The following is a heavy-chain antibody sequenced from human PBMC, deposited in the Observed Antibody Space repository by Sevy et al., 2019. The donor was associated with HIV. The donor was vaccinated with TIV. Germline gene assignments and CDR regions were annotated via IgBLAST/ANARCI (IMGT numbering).Heavy chain of an antibody. Sequence: ASVKVSCKASGYTFTSYGISWVRQAPGQGLEWMGWISAYNGNTNYAQKLQGRVTMTTDTSTSTAYVELRSLRSDDTAVYYCARGPKDSSGYYYYYYGMDVWGQGTTVTVSS. CDR3: ARGPKDSSGYYYYYYGMDV. J-gene: IGHJ6*02. V-gene: IGHV1-18*01. D-gene: IGHD3-22*01. CDR2: ISAYNGNT. CDR1: GYTFTSYG.